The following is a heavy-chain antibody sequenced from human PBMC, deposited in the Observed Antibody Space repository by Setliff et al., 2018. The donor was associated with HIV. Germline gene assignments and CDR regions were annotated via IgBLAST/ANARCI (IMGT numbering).Heavy chain of an antibody. Sequence: SSETLSLTCSVSGGSLQGYYWSWIRQPAGKGLQWIGRIYYVGWSKYNPSLEDRVTMSVDTSNNQFSLSLTSVPAADTDVYYCARGFLRSRRRWFDPWGQGTLVTVSS. CDR3: ARGFLRSRRRWFDP. CDR1: GGSLQGYY. CDR2: IYYVGWS. D-gene: IGHD4-17*01. J-gene: IGHJ5*02. V-gene: IGHV4-4*07.